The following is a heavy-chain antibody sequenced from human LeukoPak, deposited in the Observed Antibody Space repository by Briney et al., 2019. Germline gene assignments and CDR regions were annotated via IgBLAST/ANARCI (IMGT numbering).Heavy chain of an antibody. J-gene: IGHJ4*02. Sequence: GASVKVSCRASGGTFSSYAISWVRQAPGQGLEWMGRIIPILGIANYAQKFQGRVTITADKSTSTAYVELSSLRSEDTAVYYCASALLTGSDIVVPTHWGQGTLVTVSS. CDR3: ASALLTGSDIVVPTH. D-gene: IGHD2-15*01. CDR1: GGTFSSYA. V-gene: IGHV1-69*04. CDR2: IIPILGIA.